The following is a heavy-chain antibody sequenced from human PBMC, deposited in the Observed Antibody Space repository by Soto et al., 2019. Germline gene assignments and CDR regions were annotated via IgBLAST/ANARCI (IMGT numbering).Heavy chain of an antibody. V-gene: IGHV3-23*01. CDR1: GFTFSSYA. D-gene: IGHD3-10*01. J-gene: IGHJ4*02. CDR2: ISGSGGST. Sequence: SLRLSCAASGFTFSSYAMSWVRQAPGKGLEWVSAISGSGGSTYYADSVKGRFTISRDNSKNTLYLQMNSLRAEDTAVYYCAKDSVTMVRGVINFDYWGQGTLVTVSS. CDR3: AKDSVTMVRGVINFDY.